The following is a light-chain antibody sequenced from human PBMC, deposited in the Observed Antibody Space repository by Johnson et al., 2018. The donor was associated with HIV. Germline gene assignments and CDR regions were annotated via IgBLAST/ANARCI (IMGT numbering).Light chain of an antibody. J-gene: IGLJ1*01. CDR1: SSNIGNNY. V-gene: IGLV1-51*01. CDR3: GTWDSSLSAEV. Sequence: QSVLTQPPSVSAAPGQKVTISCSGSSSNIGNNYVSWYRQLPGTAPKLLIYDNNKRPSGIPDRFSGSKSGTSATLGITVLKTGDEADYYCGTWDSSLSAEVFGTGTKVTVL. CDR2: DNN.